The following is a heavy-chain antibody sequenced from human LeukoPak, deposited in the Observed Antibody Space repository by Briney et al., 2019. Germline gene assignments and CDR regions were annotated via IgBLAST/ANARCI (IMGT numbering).Heavy chain of an antibody. CDR3: ARGAHYYDSSGYFDY. Sequence: PGGSLRLSCAASGFTFSSYSMNWVRQAPGKGLEWVSSISSSSSYIYYADSVKGRFTISRDNAKNSLYLQMNSLRAGDTAVYYCARGAHYYDSSGYFDYWGQGTLVTVSS. V-gene: IGHV3-21*01. CDR2: ISSSSSYI. D-gene: IGHD3-22*01. J-gene: IGHJ4*02. CDR1: GFTFSSYS.